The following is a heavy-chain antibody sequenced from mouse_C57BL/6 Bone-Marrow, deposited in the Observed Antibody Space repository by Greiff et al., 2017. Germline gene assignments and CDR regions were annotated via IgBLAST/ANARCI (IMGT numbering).Heavy chain of an antibody. CDR2: IDPSDSYT. D-gene: IGHD1-1*01. CDR3: AKITTVVATDYFDY. Sequence: QVHVKQPGAELVKPGASVKLSCKASGYTFTSYWMQWVKQRPGQGLEWIGEIDPSDSYTNYNQKFKGKATLTVDTSSSTAYMQLSSLTSEDSAVYYCAKITTVVATDYFDYWGQGTTLTVSS. CDR1: GYTFTSYW. J-gene: IGHJ2*01. V-gene: IGHV1-50*01.